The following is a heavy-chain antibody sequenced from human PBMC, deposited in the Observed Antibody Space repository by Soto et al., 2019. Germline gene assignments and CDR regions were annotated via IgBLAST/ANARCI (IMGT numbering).Heavy chain of an antibody. CDR1: GYIFTAYS. D-gene: IGHD2-15*01. CDR2: VNPSGGST. V-gene: IGHV1-46*01. J-gene: IGHJ1*01. Sequence: ASVKVSCKASGYIFTAYSMQWVRQAPGQGLEWMGVVNPSGGSTNYAQKFQGRITMTRDTSTSTVYMDLSSLTSEDTAVYYCAREENCSDGICYSEYFQRWGQGTLVNVS. CDR3: AREENCSDGICYSEYFQR.